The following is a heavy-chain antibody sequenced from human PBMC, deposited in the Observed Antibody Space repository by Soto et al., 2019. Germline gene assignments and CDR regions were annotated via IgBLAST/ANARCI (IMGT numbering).Heavy chain of an antibody. Sequence: SETLSLTCSVSGGSISSSSYFWGWIRQPPGKGLEWIGSIYYSGSTYYNPSLKSRVTISVDTSKNQFSLKLGSVTAADTAVYYCARLLICSGVPSISGAHWGQGTLVTVSS. D-gene: IGHD3-10*02. CDR2: IYYSGST. CDR3: ARLLICSGVPSISGAH. V-gene: IGHV4-39*01. CDR1: GGSISSSSYF. J-gene: IGHJ4*02.